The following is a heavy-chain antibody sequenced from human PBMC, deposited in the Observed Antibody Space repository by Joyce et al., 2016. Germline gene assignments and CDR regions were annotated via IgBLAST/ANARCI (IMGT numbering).Heavy chain of an antibody. CDR1: GFAFNRYG. Sequence: QVYLVESGGGVVQPGRSLRLSCAGSGFAFNRYGLHWVRQAPGKGLEWVAFISYDGSKKYYADSVKGRFTISRDNSKNTVYLRMINLRAEDTAVYYCGREGFGDLSWFDPWGQGTLVTVSS. J-gene: IGHJ5*02. CDR2: ISYDGSKK. D-gene: IGHD3-10*01. V-gene: IGHV3-30*04. CDR3: GREGFGDLSWFDP.